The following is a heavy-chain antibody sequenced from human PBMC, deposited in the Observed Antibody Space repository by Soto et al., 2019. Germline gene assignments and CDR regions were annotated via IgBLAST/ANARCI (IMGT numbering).Heavy chain of an antibody. CDR2: ISAYDGDT. Sequence: QVQLVQSGAEVKKPGASVKVSCKASGYTFSSYGINWVRQAPGQGLEWLGWISAYDGDTNYAQILQGRVSMTTDTSTKTAYMELRRLRSDDTGVYYCARGGYYDSSGSRNYPYYGMSVWGQGTSVTVSS. D-gene: IGHD6-19*01. J-gene: IGHJ6*02. CDR3: ARGGYYDSSGSRNYPYYGMSV. V-gene: IGHV1-18*01. CDR1: GYTFSSYG.